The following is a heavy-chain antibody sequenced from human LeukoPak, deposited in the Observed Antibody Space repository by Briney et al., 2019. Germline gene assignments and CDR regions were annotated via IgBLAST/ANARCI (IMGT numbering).Heavy chain of an antibody. J-gene: IGHJ5*02. CDR2: ISGNGGSA. V-gene: IGHV3-23*01. CDR1: GLTFSSSA. Sequence: GGSLRLSCTASGLTFSSSAMSWVRQAPGQGLEWVSAISGNGGSAFYTGPVKGRFTISRDNSKNRLFLQMNSLRAEDAAGYYCAKDIGIAARPGGYNWFDPWGQGTLVTVSS. CDR3: AKDIGIAARPGGYNWFDP. D-gene: IGHD6-6*01.